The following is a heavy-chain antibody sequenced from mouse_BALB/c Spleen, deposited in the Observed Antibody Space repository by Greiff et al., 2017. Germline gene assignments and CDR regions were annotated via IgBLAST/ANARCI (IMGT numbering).Heavy chain of an antibody. CDR2: ISSGSSTI. J-gene: IGHJ4*01. Sequence: DVKLVESGGGLVQPGGSRKLSCAASGFTFSSFGMHWVRQAPEKGLEWVAYISSGSSTIYYADTVKGRFTISRDNPKNTLFLQMTSLRSEDTAMYYCARSYYRYDAMDYWGQGTSVTVSS. D-gene: IGHD2-14*01. V-gene: IGHV5-17*02. CDR1: GFTFSSFG. CDR3: ARSYYRYDAMDY.